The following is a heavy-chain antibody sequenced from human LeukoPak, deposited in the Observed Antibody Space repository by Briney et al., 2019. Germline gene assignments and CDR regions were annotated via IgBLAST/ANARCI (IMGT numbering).Heavy chain of an antibody. Sequence: SETLSLTCAVYGGSFSGYYWSWIRQPPGKGLEWIGEINHSGSTNYNPSLKSRVTISVDTSKNQFSLKLSSVTAADTAVYYCARMGRYYDSSGHYYEDLGAFDIWGQGTMVTVSS. CDR3: ARMGRYYDSSGHYYEDLGAFDI. D-gene: IGHD3-22*01. J-gene: IGHJ3*02. CDR2: INHSGST. CDR1: GGSFSGYY. V-gene: IGHV4-34*01.